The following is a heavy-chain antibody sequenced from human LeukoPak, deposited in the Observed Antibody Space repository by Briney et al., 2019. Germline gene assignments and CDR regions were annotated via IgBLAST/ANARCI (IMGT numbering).Heavy chain of an antibody. CDR1: GGSISSSSYY. D-gene: IGHD3-22*01. CDR3: ARQTDYYDSSGYYHYFDY. V-gene: IGHV4-39*01. Sequence: PSETLSLTCTVSGGSISSSSYYWGWIRQPPGKGLEWIGSIYYSGSTYYNPSLKSRVTISVDTSKNQFSLKLSSVTAADTAVYYCARQTDYYDSSGYYHYFDYWGQGTLVTVSS. J-gene: IGHJ4*02. CDR2: IYYSGST.